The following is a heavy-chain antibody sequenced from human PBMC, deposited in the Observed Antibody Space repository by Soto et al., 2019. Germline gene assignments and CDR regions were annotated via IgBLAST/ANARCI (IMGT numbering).Heavy chain of an antibody. CDR2: MNPNSGNT. V-gene: IGHV1-8*01. J-gene: IGHJ6*03. CDR3: ARFPLFVWQQGKNYYYYYSKCV. Sequence: GASVKVSCKASGYTFTSYDINWVRQATGQGLEWMGWMNPNSGNTGYAQKFQGRVTMTRNTSISTAYMELSSLRSEDTAAYYGARFPLFVWQQGKNYYYYYSKCVWGKGTTDTVSS. CDR1: GYTFTSYD. D-gene: IGHD6-13*01.